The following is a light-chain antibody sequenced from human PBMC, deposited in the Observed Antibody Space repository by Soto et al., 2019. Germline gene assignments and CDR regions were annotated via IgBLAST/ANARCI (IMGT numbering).Light chain of an antibody. CDR3: SSYTSTTTRV. CDR1: SSDVGGYNY. V-gene: IGLV2-14*03. J-gene: IGLJ1*01. Sequence: QSALAQPPSASGSPGQSVSISCTGISSDVGGYNYVSWYQQHPGKGPKLMIYEVSNRPSGDSNRFSGSKSGNTATLTISGLQAEDEADYYCSSYTSTTTRVFGTGTKVTVL. CDR2: EVS.